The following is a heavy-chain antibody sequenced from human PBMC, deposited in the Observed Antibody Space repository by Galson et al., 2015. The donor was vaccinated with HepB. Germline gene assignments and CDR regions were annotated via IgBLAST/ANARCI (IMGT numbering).Heavy chain of an antibody. V-gene: IGHV3-23*01. J-gene: IGHJ4*02. CDR1: GFTFRSDA. D-gene: IGHD3-22*01. Sequence: SLRLSCAASGFTFRSDAMSWVRQAPGKGLEWVSSISGSGGETQYADSVKGRFTISRDNSKNTLHLQMNSLRTEDTAVYYCAKQSRDYTIGYGLFAYWGQGAPVTVSS. CDR3: AKQSRDYTIGYGLFAY. CDR2: ISGSGGET.